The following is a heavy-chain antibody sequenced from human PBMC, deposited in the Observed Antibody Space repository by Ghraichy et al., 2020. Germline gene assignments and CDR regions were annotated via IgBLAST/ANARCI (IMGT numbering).Heavy chain of an antibody. Sequence: ASVKVSCKASGYTFTSYDINWVRQATGQGLEWMGWMNPNSGNTGYAQKFQGRVTMTRNTSISTAYMELSSLRSEDTAVYYCASAPMITFGGVIGAIDAFDIWGQGTMVTVSS. D-gene: IGHD3-16*02. J-gene: IGHJ3*02. CDR2: MNPNSGNT. CDR1: GYTFTSYD. CDR3: ASAPMITFGGVIGAIDAFDI. V-gene: IGHV1-8*01.